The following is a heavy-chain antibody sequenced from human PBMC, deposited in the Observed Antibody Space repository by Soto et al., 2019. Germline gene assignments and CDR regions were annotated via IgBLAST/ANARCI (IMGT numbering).Heavy chain of an antibody. J-gene: IGHJ6*03. V-gene: IGHV3-21*01. Sequence: GGSLRLSCAASGFTFSSYSMNWVRQAPGKGLEWVSSISSSSSYIYYADSVKGRFTISRDNAKNSLYLQMNSLRAEDTAVYYCARPHYDFWSGLGPDHHYYYMDVWGKGTTVTVSS. D-gene: IGHD3-3*01. CDR2: ISSSSSYI. CDR3: ARPHYDFWSGLGPDHHYYYMDV. CDR1: GFTFSSYS.